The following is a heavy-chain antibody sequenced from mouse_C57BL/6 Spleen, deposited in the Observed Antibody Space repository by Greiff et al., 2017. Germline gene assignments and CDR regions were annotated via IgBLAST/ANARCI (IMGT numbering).Heavy chain of an antibody. J-gene: IGHJ2*01. V-gene: IGHV1-55*01. CDR2: IYPGSGST. CDR1: GYTFTSYW. Sequence: QVQLQQPGAELVKPGASVKMSCKASGYTFTSYWLTWVKQRPGQGLEWIGDIYPGSGSTNYNEKFKSKATLTVDTSSSTAYMQLSSLTSEDSAVYYCAREDIYYYGSSPYFDYWGQGTTLTVSS. D-gene: IGHD1-1*01. CDR3: AREDIYYYGSSPYFDY.